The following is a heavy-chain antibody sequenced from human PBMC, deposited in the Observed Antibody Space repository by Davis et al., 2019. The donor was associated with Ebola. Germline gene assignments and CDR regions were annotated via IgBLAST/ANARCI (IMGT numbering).Heavy chain of an antibody. Sequence: SETLSLTCTVSGDSITSYYWSWIRQPPGKGLEWIGYIYYSGSTNYNPSLKSRVTISVDKSKNQFSLRLSSVTAADTAVYYCARDLMEEVVRGVITRSFGYWGQGTLVTVSS. CDR3: ARDLMEEVVRGVITRSFGY. D-gene: IGHD3-10*01. J-gene: IGHJ4*02. CDR1: GDSITSYY. V-gene: IGHV4-59*01. CDR2: IYYSGST.